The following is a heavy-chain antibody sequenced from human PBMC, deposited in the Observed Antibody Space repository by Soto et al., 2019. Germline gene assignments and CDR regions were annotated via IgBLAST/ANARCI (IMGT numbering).Heavy chain of an antibody. V-gene: IGHV1-69*02. CDR1: GGTFSSYT. CDR2: IIPILGIA. Sequence: QVQLVQSGAEVKKPGSSVKVSCKASGGTFSSYTISWVRQAPGQGFEWMGRIIPILGIANYAQKFQGRVTITADKSTSTAYVELSSLRSEDTAVYYCASLMSSGYYYGMDVWGQGTTVTVSS. J-gene: IGHJ6*02. D-gene: IGHD3-10*01. CDR3: ASLMSSGYYYGMDV.